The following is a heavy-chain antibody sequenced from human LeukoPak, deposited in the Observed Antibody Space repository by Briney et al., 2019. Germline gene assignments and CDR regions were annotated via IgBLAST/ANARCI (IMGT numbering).Heavy chain of an antibody. CDR2: IYHSGST. J-gene: IGHJ4*02. D-gene: IGHD6-19*01. CDR3: ARHLSGWYGPTYFDY. CDR1: GYSISSGYY. V-gene: IGHV4-38-2*01. Sequence: SETLSLTCAVSGYSISSGYYWGWIRQPPGKGLEWIGSIYHSGSTYYNPSLKSRVTMSVDTSKNQFSLKLSSVTAADTAVYYCARHLSGWYGPTYFDYWGQGTLVTVSS.